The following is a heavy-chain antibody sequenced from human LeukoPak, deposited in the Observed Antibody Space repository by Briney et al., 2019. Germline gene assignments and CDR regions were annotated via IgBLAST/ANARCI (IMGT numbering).Heavy chain of an antibody. J-gene: IGHJ3*02. Sequence: GGSLRLSCAASGFTFTSCWINWVRQAPGKGLEWVANIKPDGSEKYYVDSVKGRFTISRDNPKNSLFLQMNSLRAEDTAVYYCASGNWNDRAFDIWGQGTMVAVSS. D-gene: IGHD1-20*01. CDR2: IKPDGSEK. V-gene: IGHV3-7*01. CDR1: GFTFTSCW. CDR3: ASGNWNDRAFDI.